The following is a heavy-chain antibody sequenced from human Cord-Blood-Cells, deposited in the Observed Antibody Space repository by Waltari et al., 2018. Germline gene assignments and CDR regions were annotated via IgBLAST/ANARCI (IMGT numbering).Heavy chain of an antibody. D-gene: IGHD2-21*02. J-gene: IGHJ4*02. Sequence: QVQLQQWGAGLLKPSETLSLTCAVYGGSFSGYYWSWIRQPPGKGLEWIGEINQSGSTNYNPSLKSRVTISVDTSKNQFSLKLSSVTAADTAVYYCASGNVVVTATTPPFDYWGQGTLVTVSS. CDR2: INQSGST. V-gene: IGHV4-34*01. CDR1: GGSFSGYY. CDR3: ASGNVVVTATTPPFDY.